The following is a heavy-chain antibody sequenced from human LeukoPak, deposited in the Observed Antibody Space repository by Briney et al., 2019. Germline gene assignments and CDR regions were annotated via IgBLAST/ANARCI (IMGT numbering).Heavy chain of an antibody. Sequence: GGSLRLSCAASGFTFSSYSMNWVRQAPGKRLEWVSYISSSSSAIYYADSVKGRFTISRDNAKNSLYLQMNSLRSEDTAVYYCARTDYADYWGQGTLVTVSS. CDR2: ISSSSSAI. CDR1: GFTFSSYS. J-gene: IGHJ4*02. V-gene: IGHV3-48*01. CDR3: ARTDYADY. D-gene: IGHD2-2*01.